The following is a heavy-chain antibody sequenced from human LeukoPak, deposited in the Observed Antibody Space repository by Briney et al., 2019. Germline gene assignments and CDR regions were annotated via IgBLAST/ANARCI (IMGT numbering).Heavy chain of an antibody. CDR2: IYYSGST. Sequence: PSETLSLTCTVSGGSVSSGSYYWSWIRQPPGKGLEWIGYIYYSGSTNYNPSLKSRVTISVDTSKNQFSLKLSSVTAADTAVYYCARDNYSPDAFDIWGQGTMVTVSS. CDR3: ARDNYSPDAFDI. D-gene: IGHD4-11*01. V-gene: IGHV4-61*01. CDR1: GGSVSSGSYY. J-gene: IGHJ3*02.